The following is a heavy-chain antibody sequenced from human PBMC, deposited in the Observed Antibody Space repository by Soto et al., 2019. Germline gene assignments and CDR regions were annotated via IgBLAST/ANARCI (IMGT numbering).Heavy chain of an antibody. V-gene: IGHV1-69*13. CDR3: ARDPAILGGDTGRINYYGMDV. D-gene: IGHD4-17*01. J-gene: IGHJ6*02. Sequence: GASVKVSCKASGGTFSSYAISWVRQAPGQGLEWMGGIIPIFGTANYAQKFQGRVTITADESTSTAYMELSSLRSEDTAVYYCARDPAILGGDTGRINYYGMDVWGQGPTVTVSS. CDR1: GGTFSSYA. CDR2: IIPIFGTA.